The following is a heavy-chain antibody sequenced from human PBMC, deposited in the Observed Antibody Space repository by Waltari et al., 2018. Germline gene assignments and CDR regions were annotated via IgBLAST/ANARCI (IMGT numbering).Heavy chain of an antibody. J-gene: IGHJ4*02. Sequence: EVQLVESGGDLIQPGGSLRLSCADSGFTVGNNFMGWVRQAPGKGVEWVSVIYSGGSTNYIDSVRCRFTISRDSSKNTLYLQMNSLRAEDTAVYYCAKVDNVGLNNYWGQGTLVTVSS. CDR2: IYSGGST. V-gene: IGHV3-53*01. CDR3: AKVDNVGLNNY. D-gene: IGHD1-1*01. CDR1: GFTVGNNF.